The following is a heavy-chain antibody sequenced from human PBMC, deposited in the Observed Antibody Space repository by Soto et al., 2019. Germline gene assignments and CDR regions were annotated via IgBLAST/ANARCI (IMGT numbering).Heavy chain of an antibody. CDR1: GYTFTSYG. Sequence: ASVKVSCKASGYTFTSYGISWVRQAPGQGLEWMGWISAYNGNTNYAQKLQGRVTMTTDTSTSTAYMKLRSLRSDDTAVYYCARGSSGWSLYNWFDPWGQGTLVTVSS. CDR3: ARGSSGWSLYNWFDP. D-gene: IGHD6-19*01. J-gene: IGHJ5*02. CDR2: ISAYNGNT. V-gene: IGHV1-18*01.